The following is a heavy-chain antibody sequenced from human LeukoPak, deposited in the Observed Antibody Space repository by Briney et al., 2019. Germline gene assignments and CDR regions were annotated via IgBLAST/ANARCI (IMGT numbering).Heavy chain of an antibody. CDR1: GFTFSSYW. CDR3: ARVRLSSGYGRGYFDY. Sequence: GGSLPLSCAASGFTFSSYWMHWVRQAPGKGLVWVSRINSDGSSTSYADSVKGRFTISRDNAKNTLYLQMNSLRAEDTAVYYCARVRLSSGYGRGYFDYWGQGKLVTVSS. D-gene: IGHD3-10*02. V-gene: IGHV3-74*01. CDR2: INSDGSST. J-gene: IGHJ4*02.